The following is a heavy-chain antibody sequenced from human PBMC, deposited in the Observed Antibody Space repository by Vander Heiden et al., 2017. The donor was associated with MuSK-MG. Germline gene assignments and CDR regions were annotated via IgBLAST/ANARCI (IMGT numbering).Heavy chain of an antibody. Sequence: EVQLLESGGGLVQPGGSLRVPCAPSGFTFCRHDMSWVRQAPGKGLEWVSAISGSGGNTYYADSVKGRFTISRDNSKNTLYLQMNSLRAEDTAVYYCAKDRGVYCSSISCYGGDYWGQGTLVTVSS. CDR3: AKDRGVYCSSISCYGGDY. CDR2: ISGSGGNT. J-gene: IGHJ4*02. CDR1: GFTFCRHD. D-gene: IGHD2-2*01. V-gene: IGHV3-23*01.